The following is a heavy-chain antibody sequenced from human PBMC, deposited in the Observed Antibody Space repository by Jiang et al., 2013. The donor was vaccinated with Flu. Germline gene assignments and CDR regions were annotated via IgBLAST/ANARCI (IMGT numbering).Heavy chain of an antibody. CDR2: SIPWEH. D-gene: IGHD3-22*01. V-gene: IGHV4-61*02. J-gene: IGHJ3*02. Sequence: IRQPAGRDWSGLGVSIPWEHPTTTPPLKSRVTISVDTSKNQFSLKLSSVTAADTAVYYCAREKYYYDTDDAFDIWGQGTMVTVSS. CDR3: AREKYYYDTDDAFDI.